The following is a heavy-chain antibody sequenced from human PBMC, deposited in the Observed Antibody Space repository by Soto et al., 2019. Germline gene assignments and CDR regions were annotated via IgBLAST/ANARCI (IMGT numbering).Heavy chain of an antibody. Sequence: QVQLVQSGAEVKKPGSSVKVSCKASGGTFSSYAITWVRQAPGQGLEWMGGIIPIFGTADYAQKFQGRVTITADESTSTAYMELSSMRSEDTAVYYCASPVATVYYYYGMDVWGQGTTVTVSS. V-gene: IGHV1-69*12. J-gene: IGHJ6*02. CDR3: ASPVATVYYYYGMDV. CDR2: IIPIFGTA. CDR1: GGTFSSYA. D-gene: IGHD2-21*02.